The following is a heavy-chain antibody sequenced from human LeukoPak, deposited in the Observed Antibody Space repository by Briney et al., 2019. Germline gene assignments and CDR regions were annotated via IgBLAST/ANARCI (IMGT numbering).Heavy chain of an antibody. Sequence: SETLSLTCTVSGGSISSYYGSWLRQPPGKGLEWIGYIYYSGGTNYNPSLKSRVTISVDTSKNQFSLKLSSVTAADTAVYYCARDLYGGLYFDYWGQGTLVTVSS. CDR1: GGSISSYY. CDR3: ARDLYGGLYFDY. V-gene: IGHV4-59*01. D-gene: IGHD3-16*01. CDR2: IYYSGGT. J-gene: IGHJ4*02.